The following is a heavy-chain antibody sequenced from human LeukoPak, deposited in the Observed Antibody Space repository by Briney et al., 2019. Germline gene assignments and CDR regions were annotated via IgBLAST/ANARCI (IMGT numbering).Heavy chain of an antibody. J-gene: IGHJ3*02. CDR1: SGSISRGGHF. Sequence: SETLSLTCSVSSGSISRGGHFWSWIRQSPGKGLEWIGYIYYSGSTNYNPSLKSRVTISVDRSKNQFSLKLSSVTAADTAVFYCARTEITVLGVAFGAFDIWGQGSMVTVSS. D-gene: IGHD3-3*01. V-gene: IGHV4-30-2*06. CDR2: IYYSGST. CDR3: ARTEITVLGVAFGAFDI.